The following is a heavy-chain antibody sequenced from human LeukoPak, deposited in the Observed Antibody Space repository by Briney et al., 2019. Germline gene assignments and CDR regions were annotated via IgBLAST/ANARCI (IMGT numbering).Heavy chain of an antibody. CDR2: INPNSGGT. D-gene: IGHD3-3*01. V-gene: IGHV1-2*02. Sequence: ASVKVYCKASGYTFTGYYMHWVRQAPGQGLEWMGWINPNSGGTNYAQKFQGRVTMTRDTSISTAYMELSRLRSDDTAVYYCARDFSDYDFWSGYPTEDDASDIWGQGTMVTVSS. CDR3: ARDFSDYDFWSGYPTEDDASDI. CDR1: GYTFTGYY. J-gene: IGHJ3*02.